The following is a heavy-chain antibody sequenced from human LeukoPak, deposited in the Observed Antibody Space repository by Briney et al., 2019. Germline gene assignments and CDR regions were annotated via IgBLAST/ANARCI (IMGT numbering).Heavy chain of an antibody. CDR1: GFTFSNYA. V-gene: IGHV3-30*04. CDR2: ISYDGRNK. CDR3: ARAELLSLDY. J-gene: IGHJ4*02. Sequence: QAGGSLRLSCAASGFTFSNYAMHWVRQAPGKGLEWVAVISYDGRNKYYADSVKGRFTISRDNSKNTLYLQMNSLRAEDTAVYYCARAELLSLDYWGQGTLVTVSS. D-gene: IGHD2-21*02.